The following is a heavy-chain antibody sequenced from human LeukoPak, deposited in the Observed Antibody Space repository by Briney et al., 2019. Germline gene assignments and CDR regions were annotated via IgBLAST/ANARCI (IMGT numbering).Heavy chain of an antibody. CDR1: GFILRSYS. J-gene: IGHJ4*02. D-gene: IGHD6-13*01. Sequence: PGGSLRLSCAASGFILRSYSMSWARQAPGKGLEWVAFSSSSGNYIYYADSVKGRFIISRDNAKSSLDLQLNSLRAEDTALYYCARGQQLDYWGQGILVTVSS. CDR3: ARGQQLDY. CDR2: SSSSGNYI. V-gene: IGHV3-21*01.